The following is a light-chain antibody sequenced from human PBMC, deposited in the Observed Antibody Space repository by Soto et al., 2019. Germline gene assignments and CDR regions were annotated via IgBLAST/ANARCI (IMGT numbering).Light chain of an antibody. J-gene: IGLJ1*01. CDR2: DNN. Sequence: QSVLTQPPSVSAAPGQKVTISCSGSSSNIGNNYVSWYQQLPGTAPKLLIYDNNQRPSGSPDRFSGSKSGTSATLGITGLQTGEEADYYCGTWDSGLSVYVFGTGTKVTV. CDR1: SSNIGNNY. V-gene: IGLV1-51*01. CDR3: GTWDSGLSVYV.